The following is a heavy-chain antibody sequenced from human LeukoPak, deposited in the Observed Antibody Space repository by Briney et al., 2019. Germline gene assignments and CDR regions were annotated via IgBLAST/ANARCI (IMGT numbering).Heavy chain of an antibody. CDR3: ARESYYDSSGKGDY. CDR2: IYYSGST. D-gene: IGHD3-22*01. J-gene: IGHJ4*02. Sequence: MSSETLSLTCTVSGGSISSSSYYWGWIRQPPGKGLEWIGSIYYSGSTYYNPSLKSRVTISVDTSKNQFSLKLSSVTAADTAVYYCARESYYDSSGKGDYWGQGTLVTVSS. V-gene: IGHV4-39*07. CDR1: GGSISSSSYY.